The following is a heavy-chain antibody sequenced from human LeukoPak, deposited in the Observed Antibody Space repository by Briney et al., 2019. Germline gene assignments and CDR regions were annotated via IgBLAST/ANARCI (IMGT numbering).Heavy chain of an antibody. CDR3: ARARYDSSGYRFDY. V-gene: IGHV4-59*01. CDR2: IYYSGST. CDR1: GGSISSYN. D-gene: IGHD3-22*01. Sequence: SETLSLTCTVSGGSISSYNWSWIRQPPGKGLEWIGYIYYSGSTNYNPSLKSRVTISVDTSKNQFSLKLSSVTAADTAVYYCARARYDSSGYRFDYWGQGTLVTVSS. J-gene: IGHJ4*02.